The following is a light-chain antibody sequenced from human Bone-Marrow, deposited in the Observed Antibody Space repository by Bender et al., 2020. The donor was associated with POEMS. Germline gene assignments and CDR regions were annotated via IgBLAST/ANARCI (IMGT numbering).Light chain of an antibody. V-gene: IGLV2-11*01. J-gene: IGLJ3*02. Sequence: QSALTQPRSVSGSPGQSVTISCTGTSSDVGGYDYVSWYQQHPGKAPKLMIYDVTKRPSGVPDRFSGSKSGNTASLTVSGLQAEDEADYYCCSYVGTYTFKVMFGGGTKLTVL. CDR1: SSDVGGYDY. CDR3: CSYVGTYTFKVM. CDR2: DVT.